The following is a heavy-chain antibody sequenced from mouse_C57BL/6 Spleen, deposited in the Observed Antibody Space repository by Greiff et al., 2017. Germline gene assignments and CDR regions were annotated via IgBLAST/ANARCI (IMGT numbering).Heavy chain of an antibody. J-gene: IGHJ1*03. Sequence: ASGIDFSRYWMSWVRRAPGKGLEWIGEINPDSSTINYAPSLKDKFIISRDNAKNTLYLQMSKVRSEDTALYYCARLGYGATSWYFDVWGTGTTVTVSS. V-gene: IGHV4-1*01. CDR3: ARLGYGATSWYFDV. CDR1: GIDFSRYW. D-gene: IGHD1-2*01. CDR2: INPDSSTI.